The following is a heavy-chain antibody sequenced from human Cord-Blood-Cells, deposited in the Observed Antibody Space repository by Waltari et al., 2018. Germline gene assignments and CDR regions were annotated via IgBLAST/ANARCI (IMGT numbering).Heavy chain of an antibody. V-gene: IGHV4-34*01. J-gene: IGHJ5*02. CDR2: INQRGST. CDR3: ARVQENYDFWSGYNWFDP. D-gene: IGHD3-3*01. Sequence: QVQLQQWGAGLLKPSETLSLTCAVYGGSFSGYYWSWIRQPPGKGLEWIGEINQRGSTNYNPSLKSRVTISVDTSKNQFSLKLSSVTAADTAVYYCARVQENYDFWSGYNWFDPWGQGTLVTVSS. CDR1: GGSFSGYY.